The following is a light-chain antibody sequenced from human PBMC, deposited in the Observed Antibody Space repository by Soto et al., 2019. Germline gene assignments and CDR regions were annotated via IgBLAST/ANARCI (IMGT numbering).Light chain of an antibody. Sequence: DIQMTQSPSTLSGSVGDRVTITCRASQTSSSRLAWYQQKPGKAHKLLIYDATTLKSGIPLRFSGTGSGTEFTLTLSSLQPDDFTTYYCQRNNSYSEAFGQGTKVDIK. V-gene: IGKV1-5*01. J-gene: IGKJ1*01. CDR2: DAT. CDR1: QTSSSR. CDR3: QRNNSYSEA.